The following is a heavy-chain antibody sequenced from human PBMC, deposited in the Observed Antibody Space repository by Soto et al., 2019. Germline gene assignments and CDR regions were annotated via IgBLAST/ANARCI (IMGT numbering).Heavy chain of an antibody. CDR1: GFTFISYA. V-gene: IGHV3-23*01. Sequence: EVQLLESGGGLVPPGWSLRLSCAASGFTFISYAMSWVRQAPGKGLEWVSAISGSGGSTYYADSVKGRFTISRDNSKNPLYLQRNSLRAEDTAVYYCAQPYDFWSAPDYFDYWGQGTLVTVSS. CDR2: ISGSGGST. J-gene: IGHJ4*02. D-gene: IGHD3-3*01. CDR3: AQPYDFWSAPDYFDY.